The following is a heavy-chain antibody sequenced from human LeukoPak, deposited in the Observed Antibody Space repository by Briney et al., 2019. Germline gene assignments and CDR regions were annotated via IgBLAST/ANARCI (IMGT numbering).Heavy chain of an antibody. CDR2: ISYDGSNK. V-gene: IGHV3-30*04. Sequence: GGSLRLSCAASGFTFSSYAMHWVRQAPDKGLEWVAVISYDGSNKYYADSVKGRFTISRDNSKNTLYLQMNSLRAEDTAVYYCARDRGRAQLVGHREFDYWGQGTLVTVSS. D-gene: IGHD6-6*01. CDR3: ARDRGRAQLVGHREFDY. J-gene: IGHJ4*02. CDR1: GFTFSSYA.